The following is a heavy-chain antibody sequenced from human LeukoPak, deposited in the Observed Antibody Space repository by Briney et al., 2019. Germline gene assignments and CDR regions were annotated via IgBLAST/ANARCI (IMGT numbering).Heavy chain of an antibody. D-gene: IGHD3-3*01. CDR2: INPNSGGT. Sequence: ASVKVSCKASGYILTDYYMHWVRQAPGQELGWRGRINPNSGGTNYAQKFQGRVTMTRDTSISTAYMELSRLRSDDTAVYYCARGLITIFGVVKHWGQGTLVTVSS. CDR3: ARGLITIFGVVKH. CDR1: GYILTDYY. J-gene: IGHJ1*01. V-gene: IGHV1/OR15-1*04.